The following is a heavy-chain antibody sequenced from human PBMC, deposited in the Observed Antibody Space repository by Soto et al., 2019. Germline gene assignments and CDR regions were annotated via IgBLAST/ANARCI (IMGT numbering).Heavy chain of an antibody. CDR2: ISPYNDDT. CDR1: GYTLTVYG. D-gene: IGHD2-21*02. Sequence: ASVKVSCKAFGYTLTVYGISCFVQSPLQGLEGMGWISPYNDDTNYAQKLQGRVTMTTDTSTSTAYMDLRSLRSDDTAVYYCARDRKYSKYCGGDCGHYFDYWGQGTPVTVSS. CDR3: ARDRKYSKYCGGDCGHYFDY. V-gene: IGHV1-18*01. J-gene: IGHJ4*02.